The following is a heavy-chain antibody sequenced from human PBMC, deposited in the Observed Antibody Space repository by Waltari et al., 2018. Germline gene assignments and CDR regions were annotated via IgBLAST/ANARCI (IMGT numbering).Heavy chain of an antibody. D-gene: IGHD5-12*01. J-gene: IGHJ3*02. V-gene: IGHV3-30*01. CDR2: ISYDGSNK. CDR1: GFTFSSYA. CDR3: ARDSAITELAFDI. Sequence: QVQLVESGGGVVQPGRSLRLSFAASGFTFSSYAMHWVRQAPGKGLEWVAVISYDGSNKYYADSVKGRFTISRDNSKNTLYLQMNSLRAEDTAVYYCARDSAITELAFDIWGQGTMVTVSS.